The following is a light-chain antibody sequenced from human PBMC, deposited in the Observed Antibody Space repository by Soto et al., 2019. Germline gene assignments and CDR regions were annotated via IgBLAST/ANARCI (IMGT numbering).Light chain of an antibody. J-gene: IGKJ4*01. V-gene: IGKV3-20*01. CDR3: QQYNNWPLT. CDR1: QHVPSSS. Sequence: EIVLTQSPGTLSLSPGDRATLSCRASQHVPSSSLAWYQQKPGQAPRLLIYGASSGATGVPDRFSGSGSGTDFTLTISRLEPEDFAVYYCQQYNNWPLTFGGGTKVEI. CDR2: GAS.